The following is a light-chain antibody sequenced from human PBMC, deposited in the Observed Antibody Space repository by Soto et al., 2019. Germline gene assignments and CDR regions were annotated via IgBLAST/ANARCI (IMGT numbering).Light chain of an antibody. Sequence: QSALTQPASVSGSPGQSITISCTGTSSDLGGYNYVSWYQQHPGKAPKLMIYDVNNRPSGVSNRFSGSKSGNTASLTISGLQAEDEADYYCSSYTSSSVVVFGGGTKLTVL. CDR3: SSYTSSSVVV. CDR1: SSDLGGYNY. CDR2: DVN. V-gene: IGLV2-14*01. J-gene: IGLJ2*01.